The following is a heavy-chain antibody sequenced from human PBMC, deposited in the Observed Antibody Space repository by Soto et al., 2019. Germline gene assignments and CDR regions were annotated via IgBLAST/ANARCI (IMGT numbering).Heavy chain of an antibody. CDR1: GFTFSSYA. D-gene: IGHD1-26*01. J-gene: IGHJ6*02. CDR3: ARDVWETTSRYYGLDL. Sequence: GSLRLSCAASGFTFSSYAMTWVRQAPGKRLEWVSGISGSGGTTSYTDSVKGRFTISRDNSKKTLFLEMKSLGVEDTAVYFCARDVWETTSRYYGLDLWGLGTTVTVSS. V-gene: IGHV3-23*01. CDR2: ISGSGGTT.